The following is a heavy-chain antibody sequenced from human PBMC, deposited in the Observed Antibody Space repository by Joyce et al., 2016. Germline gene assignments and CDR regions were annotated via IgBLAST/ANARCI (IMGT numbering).Heavy chain of an antibody. V-gene: IGHV3-74*03. CDR2: SKNDGSLT. CDR3: TLIRTRGY. Sequence: EVQLVESGGGLVQPGGSRRLSCTMSGFSFTTYWMQWVRQAPGKGLGCVARSKNDGSLTTYEDSVKGRFTISRDNAKNTLFLEMNSLRAEDTAVYYCTLIRTRGYWGQGTLVTVSS. D-gene: IGHD1-14*01. J-gene: IGHJ4*02. CDR1: GFSFTTYW.